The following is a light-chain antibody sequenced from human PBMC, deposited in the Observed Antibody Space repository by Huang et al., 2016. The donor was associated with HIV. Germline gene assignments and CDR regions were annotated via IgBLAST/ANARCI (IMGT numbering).Light chain of an antibody. CDR2: DAS. CDR1: QSVSSY. CDR3: QQRSNWLLT. J-gene: IGKJ4*01. Sequence: EIVLTQSPATLSLSPGERATLSCRASQSVSSYLAWYQHKPGQAPRLLIYDASNRATGIPARFSGRGSGTDFTLTISRLEPGDFAVYYCQQRSNWLLTFGGGTKVEIK. V-gene: IGKV3-11*01.